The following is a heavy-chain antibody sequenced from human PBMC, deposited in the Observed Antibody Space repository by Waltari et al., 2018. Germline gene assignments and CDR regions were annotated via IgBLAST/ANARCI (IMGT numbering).Heavy chain of an antibody. CDR1: EFTFSSYA. D-gene: IGHD3-22*01. J-gene: IGHJ6*02. Sequence: QVQLAESGGGVVQPGRSLRLSCAASEFTFSSYAMHWVRQAPGKGLELVAVISYNARNIYYVDSVQGRFTISRDNSKKTLYLQMNSLRAEDTAVYYCARDYCDRTNCHGMDVWGQGTTVTVSS. CDR2: ISYNARNI. CDR3: ARDYCDRTNCHGMDV. V-gene: IGHV3-30*04.